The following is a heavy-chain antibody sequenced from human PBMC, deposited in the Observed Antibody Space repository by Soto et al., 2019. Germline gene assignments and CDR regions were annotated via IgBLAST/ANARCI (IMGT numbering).Heavy chain of an antibody. CDR1: GGSFSGYY. CDR3: ARVLARYDFWSGKFHFDY. J-gene: IGHJ4*02. D-gene: IGHD3-3*01. V-gene: IGHV4-34*01. CDR2: INHSGST. Sequence: QVQLQQWGAGLLKPSETLSLTCAVYGGSFSGYYWSWIRQPPGKGLEWIGEINHSGSTNYNPSLKSRETIPVDTYNTHFSLVLRSVTDTDTAVYDCARVLARYDFWSGKFHFDYWGQGTLVTVSS.